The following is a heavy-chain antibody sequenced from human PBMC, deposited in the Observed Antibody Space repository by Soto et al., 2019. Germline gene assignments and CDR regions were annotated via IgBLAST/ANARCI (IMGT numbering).Heavy chain of an antibody. V-gene: IGHV1-18*01. CDR2: ISAYNGNT. CDR3: ARDQYYDILTGYSYYYCYGMDV. J-gene: IGHJ6*02. Sequence: QVQLVQSGAEVKKPGASVKVSCKASGYTFTSYGISWVRQAPGQGLEWMGWISAYNGNTNYAQKLKGRVTMTTDTATSTAYMELRSLRVDDTAVYYCARDQYYDILTGYSYYYCYGMDVWGQGTTVPVS. D-gene: IGHD3-9*01. CDR1: GYTFTSYG.